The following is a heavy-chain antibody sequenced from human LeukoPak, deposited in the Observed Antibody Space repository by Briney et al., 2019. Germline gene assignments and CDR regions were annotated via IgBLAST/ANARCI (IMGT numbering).Heavy chain of an antibody. D-gene: IGHD6-19*01. V-gene: IGHV3-48*02. CDR2: ISSSSSTI. J-gene: IGHJ4*02. Sequence: QPGGSLRLSGAASGFTFSSYSMNWVRQAPGKGLEWVSYISSSSSTIYYADSVKGRFTISRDNAKNSLYLQMNSLRDEDTAVYYCARTYSSGWYSYYFDYWGQGTLVTVSS. CDR1: GFTFSSYS. CDR3: ARTYSSGWYSYYFDY.